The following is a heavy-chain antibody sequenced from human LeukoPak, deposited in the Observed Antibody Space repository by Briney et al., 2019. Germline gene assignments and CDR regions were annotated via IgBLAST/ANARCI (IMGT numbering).Heavy chain of an antibody. J-gene: IGHJ5*02. Sequence: GGSLRLSCAASGFTFSSYEMNWVRQAPGKGLEWVSAISGSGGSTYYADSVKGRFTISRDNSKNTPYLQMNSLRAEDTAVYYCAKDGRREGWFDPWGQGTLVTVSS. CDR1: GFTFSSYE. CDR2: ISGSGGST. D-gene: IGHD1-26*01. CDR3: AKDGRREGWFDP. V-gene: IGHV3-23*01.